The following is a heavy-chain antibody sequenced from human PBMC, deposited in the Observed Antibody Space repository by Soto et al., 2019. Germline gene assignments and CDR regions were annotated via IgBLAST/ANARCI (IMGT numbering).Heavy chain of an antibody. CDR1: GYTFTSYY. J-gene: IGHJ6*03. Sequence: ASVKVSCKASGYTFTSYYMHWVRQAPGQGLEWMGIINPSGGSTSYAQKFQGRVTMARDTSTSTVYMELSSLRSEDTAVYYCATRYGSLSYPPSYYYYYIDVRAKRTTDTGSS. D-gene: IGHD3-10*01. CDR3: ATRYGSLSYPPSYYYYYIDV. CDR2: INPSGGST. V-gene: IGHV1-46*03.